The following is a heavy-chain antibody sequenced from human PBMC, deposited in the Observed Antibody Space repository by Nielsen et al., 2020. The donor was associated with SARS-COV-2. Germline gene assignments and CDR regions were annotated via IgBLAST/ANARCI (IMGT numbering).Heavy chain of an antibody. Sequence: WIRQPPGKGLEWIGEINHSGSTNYNPSLKSRVTISVDTSKNQFSLKLSSVTAAGTAVYYCARGVSLGHSSNWYISGDWFDPWGQGTLVTVSS. CDR2: INHSGST. D-gene: IGHD6-13*01. J-gene: IGHJ5*02. CDR3: ARGVSLGHSSNWYISGDWFDP. V-gene: IGHV4-34*01.